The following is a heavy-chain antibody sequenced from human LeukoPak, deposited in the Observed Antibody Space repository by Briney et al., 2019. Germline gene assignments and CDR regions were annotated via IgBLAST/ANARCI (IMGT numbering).Heavy chain of an antibody. D-gene: IGHD6-19*01. J-gene: IGHJ4*02. V-gene: IGHV4-39*01. CDR1: GGSISSSGYY. Sequence: SETLSLTCTVSGGSISSSGYYWGWIRQPPGKGLEWIGTIYYSGSTYYNPSLRSRVTISVDTSKNQFSLNLSSVTAADTAVYYCARHAYSSGWSFDYWGQGTLVTVSS. CDR2: IYYSGST. CDR3: ARHAYSSGWSFDY.